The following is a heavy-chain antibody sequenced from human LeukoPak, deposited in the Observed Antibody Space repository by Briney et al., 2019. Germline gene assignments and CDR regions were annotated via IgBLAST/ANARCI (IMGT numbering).Heavy chain of an antibody. Sequence: SETLSLTCTVSGGSISSYYWSWIRQPAGKGLEWIGRIYTSGSTNYNPSLKSRVIMSLDTSKNQFSLKLSSVTAADTAVYYCARDQPPYYDFWSGGFDPWGQGTLVTVSS. CDR1: GGSISSYY. V-gene: IGHV4-4*07. CDR3: ARDQPPYYDFWSGGFDP. J-gene: IGHJ5*02. CDR2: IYTSGST. D-gene: IGHD3-3*01.